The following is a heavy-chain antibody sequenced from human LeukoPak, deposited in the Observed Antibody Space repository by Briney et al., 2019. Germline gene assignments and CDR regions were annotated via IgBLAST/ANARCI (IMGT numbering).Heavy chain of an antibody. D-gene: IGHD3-10*01. CDR2: IRYYRSNQ. J-gene: IGHJ4*02. CDR3: AKGSGFYFDY. V-gene: IGHV3-30*02. CDR1: GFTFINSG. Sequence: GGSLRLSCAASGFTFINSGMHWVRPAPGKGLEWVAFIRYYRSNQYYADSLKGRFTISRDNSKNTVYLQMNSPRAEDTAAYYCAKGSGFYFDYWGQGTLVTVSS.